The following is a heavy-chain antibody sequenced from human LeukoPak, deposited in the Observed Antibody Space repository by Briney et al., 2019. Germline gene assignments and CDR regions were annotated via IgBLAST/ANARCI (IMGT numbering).Heavy chain of an antibody. J-gene: IGHJ4*02. CDR2: LSGSGGNT. CDR1: GFIFSNYA. CDR3: ATEKGDSPDY. V-gene: IGHV3-23*01. D-gene: IGHD2-21*01. Sequence: PGGSLRLSCAASGFIFSNYAMSWVRQAPGKGLEWVSGLSGSGGNTFHVDSVKGRFTISRDNSKNTLYLQMSSLGAEDTAVYYCATEKGDSPDYWGQGTLVTVSS.